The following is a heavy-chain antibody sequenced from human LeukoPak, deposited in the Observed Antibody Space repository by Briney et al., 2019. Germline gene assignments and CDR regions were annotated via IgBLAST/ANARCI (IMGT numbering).Heavy chain of an antibody. CDR1: GYTFTSYY. Sequence: ASVKVSCKASGYTFTSYYMHWVRQAPGQGLEWMGWINPNSGGTNYAQKFQGRVTMTRGTSISTAYMELSRLRSDDTAVYYCARVDIVATQWLVPHYYFDYWGQGTLVTVSS. CDR3: ARVDIVATQWLVPHYYFDY. J-gene: IGHJ4*02. D-gene: IGHD5-12*01. CDR2: INPNSGGT. V-gene: IGHV1-2*02.